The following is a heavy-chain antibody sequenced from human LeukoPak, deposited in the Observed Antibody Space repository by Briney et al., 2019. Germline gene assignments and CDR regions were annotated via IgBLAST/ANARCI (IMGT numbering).Heavy chain of an antibody. CDR2: IYYSGST. CDR1: GGSISSYY. V-gene: IGHV4-59*08. J-gene: IGHJ4*02. Sequence: PSETLSLTCTVSGGSISSYYWSWIRQPPGKGLEWIGYIYYSGSTNYNPSLKSRVTISVDTSKNQFSLKLSSVTAADTAVYYCARHVEYSSSSEANFDYWGQGTLVTVSS. D-gene: IGHD6-6*01. CDR3: ARHVEYSSSSEANFDY.